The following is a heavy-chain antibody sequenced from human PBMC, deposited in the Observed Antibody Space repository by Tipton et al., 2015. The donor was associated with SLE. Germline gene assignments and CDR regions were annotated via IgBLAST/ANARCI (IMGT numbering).Heavy chain of an antibody. V-gene: IGHV3-23*01. CDR1: GGSISSSSYY. D-gene: IGHD3-3*01. CDR3: GKLNADFWSGYDTHIFDY. Sequence: SLRLSCTVSGGSISSSSYYWGWIRQPPGKGLEWVSGIGGSGATTYYEDSVKGRFTISRDNSKNTVNLEMNGLRAEDAAVYYCGKLNADFWSGYDTHIFDYWGQGTLVTVSS. J-gene: IGHJ4*02. CDR2: IGGSGATT.